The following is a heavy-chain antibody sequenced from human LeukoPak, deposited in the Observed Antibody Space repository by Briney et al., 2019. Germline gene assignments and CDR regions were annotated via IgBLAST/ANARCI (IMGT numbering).Heavy chain of an antibody. CDR1: GYTFTGYY. CDR2: INPNSGGT. CDR3: ARQDLEWFIWFDP. D-gene: IGHD3-3*01. V-gene: IGHV1-2*02. Sequence: ASVKVSCKASGYTFTGYYMHWVRQSPGQGLEGMGWINPNSGGTNYAQKFQGRVTMTRDTSISTAYMELSRLRSDDTAVYYCARQDLEWFIWFDPWGQGTLVTVSS. J-gene: IGHJ5*02.